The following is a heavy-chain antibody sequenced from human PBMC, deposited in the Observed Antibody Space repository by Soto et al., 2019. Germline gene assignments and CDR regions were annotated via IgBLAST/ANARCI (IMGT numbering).Heavy chain of an antibody. V-gene: IGHV1-18*01. Sequence: GASVKVSCKASGYPFTSYGFSWVRQAPGQGLEWMGWISAFNGDTNYAQNLQGRVTMTTDTSTGTGYMELRSLRSDDTAVYYCARGLTTMRAVDYWGQGTLVTVSS. CDR1: GYPFTSYG. J-gene: IGHJ4*02. D-gene: IGHD4-17*01. CDR3: ARGLTTMRAVDY. CDR2: ISAFNGDT.